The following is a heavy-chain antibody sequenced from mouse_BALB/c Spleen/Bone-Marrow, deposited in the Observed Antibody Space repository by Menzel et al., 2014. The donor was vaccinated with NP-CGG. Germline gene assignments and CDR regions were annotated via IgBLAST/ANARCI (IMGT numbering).Heavy chain of an antibody. V-gene: IGHV2-9*02. Sequence: QVQLQQSGPGLVAPSQSLSITCTVSGFSLKNYGVHWVRQPPGKGLEWLGVIGTGRGTNYNSALMSRLSISKDNSKSQVFLKMNSLQTDDTATYYCARDRAYGNWYFDVWGAGTTVTVSS. CDR2: IGTGRGT. CDR3: ARDRAYGNWYFDV. J-gene: IGHJ1*01. D-gene: IGHD2-1*01. CDR1: GFSLKNYG.